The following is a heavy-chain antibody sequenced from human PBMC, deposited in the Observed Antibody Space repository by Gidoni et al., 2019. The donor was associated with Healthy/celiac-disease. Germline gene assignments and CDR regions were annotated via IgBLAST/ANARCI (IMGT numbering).Heavy chain of an antibody. CDR3: AKDYGAIPFDY. V-gene: IGHV3-23*01. D-gene: IGHD4-17*01. Sequence: GLEWVSAISGSGVSTFYADSVKGRFTISRDNSKNTLYLQMNSLRAEDTAIYYCAKDYGAIPFDYWGQGTLVTVSS. CDR2: ISGSGVST. J-gene: IGHJ4*02.